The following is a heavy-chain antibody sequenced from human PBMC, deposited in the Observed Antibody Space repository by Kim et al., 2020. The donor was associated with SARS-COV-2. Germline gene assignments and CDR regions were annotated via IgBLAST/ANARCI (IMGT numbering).Heavy chain of an antibody. D-gene: IGHD3-3*02. CDR3: ARHLHVTTATFYWYFDL. V-gene: IGHV3-23*01. CDR1: GFTFGNSA. Sequence: GGSLRLSCAASGFTFGNSAMSWVRQVPGKGLEWVSGIFGSGSGTYYADSVKGRFTISRDNSQSTVYLQLNNLRADDTAVYYCARHLHVTTATFYWYFDLWGRGTLVTVSS. J-gene: IGHJ2*01. CDR2: IFGSGSGT.